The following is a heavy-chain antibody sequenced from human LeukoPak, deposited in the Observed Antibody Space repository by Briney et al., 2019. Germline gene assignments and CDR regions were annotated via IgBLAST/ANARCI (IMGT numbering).Heavy chain of an antibody. J-gene: IGHJ5*02. CDR3: AKGTPGGYYDSSDNWFDP. CDR2: ISGSGGST. V-gene: IGHV3-23*01. D-gene: IGHD3-22*01. CDR1: GFTFSSYA. Sequence: GGSLRPSCAASGFTFSSYAMSWVRQAPGKGLEWVSAISGSGGSTYYADSVKGRFTISRDNSKNTLYLQMNSLRAEDTAVYYCAKGTPGGYYDSSDNWFDPWGQGTLVTVSS.